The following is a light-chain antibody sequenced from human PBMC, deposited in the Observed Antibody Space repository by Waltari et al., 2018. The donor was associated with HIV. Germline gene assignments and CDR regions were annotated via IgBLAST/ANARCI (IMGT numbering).Light chain of an antibody. CDR1: QSVLYSSNNKNY. J-gene: IGKJ2*01. Sequence: DIVMTQSPDSLAVSLGERATINCKSSQSVLYSSNNKNYLAWYQQKPGQAPKLLIYWASTRESGVPDRFSGSWSGTDFTLTISSLQAEDVAVYYCQQYYSTPPYTFGQGTKLEIK. CDR3: QQYYSTPPYT. V-gene: IGKV4-1*01. CDR2: WAS.